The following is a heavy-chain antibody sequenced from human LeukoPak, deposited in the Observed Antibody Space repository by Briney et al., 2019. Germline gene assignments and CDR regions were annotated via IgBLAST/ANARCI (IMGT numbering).Heavy chain of an antibody. J-gene: IGHJ4*02. CDR1: RFTFSSYW. V-gene: IGHV3-7*01. CDR3: ARTIEMATISYFDY. Sequence: PGGSLRLSCAASRFTFSSYWMTWVRQAPGKGLEWVANIKKDGSEKYYVDSVKGRFTISRDNAKNSLYLQMNSLRAGDTAVYYCARTIEMATISYFDYWGQGTLVTVSS. D-gene: IGHD5-24*01. CDR2: IKKDGSEK.